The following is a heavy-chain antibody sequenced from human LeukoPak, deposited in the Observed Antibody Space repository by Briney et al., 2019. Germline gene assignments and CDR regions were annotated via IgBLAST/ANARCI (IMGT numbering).Heavy chain of an antibody. CDR2: ISAYNGNT. CDR1: GYTFANYG. CDR3: AREQQWLDPARHGFDY. D-gene: IGHD6-19*01. V-gene: IGHV1-18*01. Sequence: ASVKVSCKASGYTFANYGISWVRQAPGQGLEWIAWISAYNGNTNYALKLRGRVTMTTDTSTSTANMELRSLRSDDTAVYYCAREQQWLDPARHGFDYWGQGTLVTVSS. J-gene: IGHJ4*02.